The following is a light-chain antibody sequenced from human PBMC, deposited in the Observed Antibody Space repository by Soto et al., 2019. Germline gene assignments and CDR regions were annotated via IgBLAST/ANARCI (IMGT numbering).Light chain of an antibody. Sequence: SVLTQPPSVSAAPGQKVASSCSGSSSNSGKNYVSLYQQLPGTAPKLLIYDNNKRPSGIPDLFSDSKSGTSATLAITGLQTWDEADYYCGTWDSSLSAYVFGTGTKV. V-gene: IGLV1-51*01. CDR3: GTWDSSLSAYV. CDR1: SSNSGKNY. CDR2: DNN. J-gene: IGLJ1*01.